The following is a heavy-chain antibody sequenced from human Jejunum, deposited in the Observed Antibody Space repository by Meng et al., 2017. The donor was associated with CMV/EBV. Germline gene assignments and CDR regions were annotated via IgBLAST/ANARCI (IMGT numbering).Heavy chain of an antibody. CDR3: ARRLGWTGSYYALGY. J-gene: IGHJ4*02. V-gene: IGHV4-34*02. D-gene: IGHD1-26*01. CDR2: INDSGSA. Sequence: QVQLQQCGAGLLKPSETLSLTCAVDDESFSDYSWNWIRQPPGKGLEWIAEINDSGSADYNPSLKSRVTVSIDTSKRHFSLNLKSVTAADTAVYYCARRLGWTGSYYALGYWGQGILVTVSS. CDR1: DESFSDYS.